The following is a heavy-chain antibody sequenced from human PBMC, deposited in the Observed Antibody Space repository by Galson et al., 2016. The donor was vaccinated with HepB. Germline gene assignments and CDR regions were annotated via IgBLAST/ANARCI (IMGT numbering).Heavy chain of an antibody. J-gene: IGHJ4*02. CDR2: IFQSGTT. CDR3: AQWAEHRVVESGADHYYFDH. D-gene: IGHD1-14*01. Sequence: SETLSLTCAVSGDSLSSGHWWSWVRQPPGKGLEWIGEIFQSGTTHYSPSLESRVTMSVDKAQNQFSLKVSSVTAADTAVYYYAQWAEHRVVESGADHYYFDHWGQGILVAVSS. CDR1: GDSLSSGHW. V-gene: IGHV4-4*02.